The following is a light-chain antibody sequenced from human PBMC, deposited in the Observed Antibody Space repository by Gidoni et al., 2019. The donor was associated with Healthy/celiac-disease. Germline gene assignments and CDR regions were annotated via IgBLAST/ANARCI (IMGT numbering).Light chain of an antibody. CDR2: AAS. CDR1: QSISSY. Sequence: DIQMTQSPSSLSVSVGDRVTITCRASQSISSYLNWYQQKPGKAPKLLIYAASSLQSGVPSRFSGSGSGTDFTLTISSLQPEDFATYYCQQSYSTHWTFXQXTKVEIK. CDR3: QQSYSTHWT. V-gene: IGKV1-39*01. J-gene: IGKJ1*01.